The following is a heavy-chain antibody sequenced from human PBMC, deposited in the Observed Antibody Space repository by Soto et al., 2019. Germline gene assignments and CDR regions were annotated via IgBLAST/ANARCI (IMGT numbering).Heavy chain of an antibody. V-gene: IGHV5-51*01. D-gene: IGHD2-8*01. Sequence: GESLNIRCTGPGYSFTTYWIGWVRQMRGKGLEWVVIIYPGDSDTRYSPSFQGQVTISVVKSISTAYLQWSSLKASDTAMYYCARQYGVFDIWGQGTMVTVS. J-gene: IGHJ3*02. CDR1: GYSFTTYW. CDR2: IYPGDSDT. CDR3: ARQYGVFDI.